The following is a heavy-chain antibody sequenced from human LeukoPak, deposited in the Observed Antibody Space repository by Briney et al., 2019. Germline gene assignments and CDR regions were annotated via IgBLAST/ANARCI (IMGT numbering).Heavy chain of an antibody. CDR1: GGSSSSYY. CDR2: IYTSGST. CDR3: ARERYYYGSGSPDY. V-gene: IGHV4-4*07. Sequence: PSETLSLTCTVSGGSSSSYYWSWIRQPAGKGLEWIGRIYTSGSTNYNPSLKSRVTMSVDTSKNQFPLKLSSVTAADTAVYYCARERYYYGSGSPDYWGQGTLVTVSS. D-gene: IGHD3-10*01. J-gene: IGHJ4*02.